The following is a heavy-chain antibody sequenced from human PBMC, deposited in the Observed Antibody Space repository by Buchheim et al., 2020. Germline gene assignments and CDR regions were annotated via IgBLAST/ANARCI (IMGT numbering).Heavy chain of an antibody. J-gene: IGHJ6*02. D-gene: IGHD1-14*01. V-gene: IGHV4-34*01. Sequence: QVHLQQWGAGLLKPSETLSLTCGVHGGSFSGYFWNWIRQSRGKGLEWIGEINRSGGTNYSPSLKSRVTMSIDTSNNQFFLRLSSLTAADSAVYFCARGLPQGVNCDGTTCQSYSYNGMDVWGQGTT. CDR1: GGSFSGYF. CDR3: ARGLPQGVNCDGTTCQSYSYNGMDV. CDR2: INRSGGT.